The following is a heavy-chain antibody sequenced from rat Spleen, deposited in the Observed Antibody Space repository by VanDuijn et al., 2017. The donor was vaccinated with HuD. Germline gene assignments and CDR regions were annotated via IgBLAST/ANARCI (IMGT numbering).Heavy chain of an antibody. CDR3: ARHSSYYYDGYTPFDY. Sequence: EVQLVESGGGLVQPGRSLKLSCAASGFTFSDFYMAWVRQAPTKGLEWVATISYDGSSTYYRDSVKGRFTISRDNAKSTLYLQMDSLRSEDTATYYCARHSSYYYDGYTPFDYWGQGVMGTVSS. J-gene: IGHJ2*01. CDR2: ISYDGSST. D-gene: IGHD1-12*03. CDR1: GFTFSDFY. V-gene: IGHV5-7*01.